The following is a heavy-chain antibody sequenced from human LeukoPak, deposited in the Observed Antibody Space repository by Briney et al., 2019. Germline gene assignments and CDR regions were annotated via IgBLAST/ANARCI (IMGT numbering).Heavy chain of an antibody. CDR1: GLTFSSYW. CDR3: ARDGY. Sequence: PGGSLRLSCAASGLTFSSYWMSWVRQAPGRGLEWVANIKQDGSEKYYVDSVKGRFTISRDNAKNSLYLQMNSLRAEDTAVYYCARDGYWGQGTLVTVSS. J-gene: IGHJ4*02. V-gene: IGHV3-7*01. CDR2: IKQDGSEK.